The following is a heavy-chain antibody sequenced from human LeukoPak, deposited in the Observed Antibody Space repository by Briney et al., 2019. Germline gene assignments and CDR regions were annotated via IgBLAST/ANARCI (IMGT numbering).Heavy chain of an antibody. D-gene: IGHD1-26*01. Sequence: ASETLSLTCTVSGGSISSYYWNWIRQPPGKGLEWIGYIYYSGSTNYNPSLKSRVTISVDTSKNQFSLRLRYVTAADTAVYYCARDAAGSLDYWGQGTLVNVS. CDR1: GGSISSYY. V-gene: IGHV4-59*01. CDR3: ARDAAGSLDY. J-gene: IGHJ4*02. CDR2: IYYSGST.